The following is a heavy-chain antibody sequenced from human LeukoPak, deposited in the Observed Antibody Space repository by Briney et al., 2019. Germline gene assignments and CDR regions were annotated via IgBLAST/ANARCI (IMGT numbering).Heavy chain of an antibody. D-gene: IGHD2-2*01. CDR3: ARDRYCTSTSYYGTDY. J-gene: IGHJ4*02. CDR2: ISSSSNYI. V-gene: IGHV3-21*01. Sequence: KTGGGLRLSCAASEFTFSSYSMNWVRQAPGKGLEWVSSISSSSNYIYYADSVKGRFTISRDNAKNSLYLQMNSLRAEDTAVYYCARDRYCTSTSYYGTDYWGQGTLVTVSA. CDR1: EFTFSSYS.